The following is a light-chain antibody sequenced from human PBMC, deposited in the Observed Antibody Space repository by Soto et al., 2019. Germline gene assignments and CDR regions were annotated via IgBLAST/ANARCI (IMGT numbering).Light chain of an antibody. Sequence: DIQMTQSPSTLSGSLGDRVTITCPASQTISSWLAWYQQKPGKAPKLLIYAASSLQSGVPSRFSGSGSGTDFTLTISSLQPEDSASYYCQQSYSTLRTFGQGTKVDIK. V-gene: IGKV1-39*01. J-gene: IGKJ1*01. CDR1: QTISSW. CDR3: QQSYSTLRT. CDR2: AAS.